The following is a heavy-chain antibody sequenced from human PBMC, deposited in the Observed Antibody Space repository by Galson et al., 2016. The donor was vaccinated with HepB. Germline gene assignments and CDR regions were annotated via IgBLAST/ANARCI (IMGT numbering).Heavy chain of an antibody. D-gene: IGHD6-19*01. J-gene: IGHJ4*02. CDR3: AKVGTGWYYFDY. Sequence: SLRLSCAASGFTLSSYAMSWIRLAPGEGPEWVSVISGSGDKTYYANLVKGRFTISRDNSKNTLNLQMDSLRAEDTAVYYCAKVGTGWYYFDYWGQGTLVTVSS. CDR2: ISGSGDKT. CDR1: GFTLSSYA. V-gene: IGHV3-23*01.